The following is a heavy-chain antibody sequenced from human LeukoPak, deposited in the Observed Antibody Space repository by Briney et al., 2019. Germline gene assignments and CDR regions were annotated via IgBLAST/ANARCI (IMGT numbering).Heavy chain of an antibody. V-gene: IGHV1-69*01. J-gene: IGHJ4*02. CDR2: IIPIFGTA. Sequence: ASVKVSCKASGGTFSSYAISWVRQAPGQGLEWMGGIIPIFGTANYAQKFQGRVTITADESTSTAYMELSSLRSEDTAVYYCARDTGPYCSSTSCYALDYWGQGTLVTVSP. CDR1: GGTFSSYA. D-gene: IGHD2-2*01. CDR3: ARDTGPYCSSTSCYALDY.